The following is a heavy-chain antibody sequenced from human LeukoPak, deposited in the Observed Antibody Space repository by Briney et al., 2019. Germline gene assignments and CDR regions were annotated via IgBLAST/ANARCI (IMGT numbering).Heavy chain of an antibody. CDR1: GYTFPGYY. J-gene: IGHJ4*02. Sequence: ASVKVSCKASGYTFPGYYLHGVRQAPGQGLEWMGWINPNSGGTNYAQKFQGRVTMTRDTSISTAYMELSRLRSDDTAVYYCERAADTAMAHFDYWGQGTLVTVSS. CDR3: ERAADTAMAHFDY. V-gene: IGHV1-2*02. CDR2: INPNSGGT. D-gene: IGHD5-18*01.